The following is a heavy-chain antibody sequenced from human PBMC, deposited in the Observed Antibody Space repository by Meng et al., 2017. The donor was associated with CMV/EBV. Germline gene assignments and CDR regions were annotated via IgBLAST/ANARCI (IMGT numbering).Heavy chain of an antibody. CDR1: GYTFTSHG. J-gene: IGHJ3*02. Sequence: ASVKVSCKASGYTFTSHGISWVRQAPGQGLEWMGWISAYNGNTNYAQKLQGRVTMTTDTSTSTAYMELRSLRSDDTAVYYCARDTIYDSSGLDAFDIWGQGTMVTVSS. D-gene: IGHD3-22*01. CDR3: ARDTIYDSSGLDAFDI. CDR2: ISAYNGNT. V-gene: IGHV1-18*01.